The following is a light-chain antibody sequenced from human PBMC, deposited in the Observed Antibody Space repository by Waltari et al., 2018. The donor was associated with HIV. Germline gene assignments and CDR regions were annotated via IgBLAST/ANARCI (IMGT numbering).Light chain of an antibody. CDR1: RSNIWAGYD. J-gene: IGLJ1*01. CDR3: QSYDRSLSGSFV. CDR2: GDM. V-gene: IGLV1-40*01. Sequence: QSVLTQPPSASGAPGQRVTISCTANRSNIWAGYDLHCYQHLPATPPKRLIYGDMNRPSGVPDRFSASRSDTSASLAITGLQAEDEADYYCQSYDRSLSGSFVFGTGTKVTVL.